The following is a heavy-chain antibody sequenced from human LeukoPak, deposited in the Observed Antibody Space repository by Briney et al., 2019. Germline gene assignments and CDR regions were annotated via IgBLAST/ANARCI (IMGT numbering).Heavy chain of an antibody. V-gene: IGHV4-31*03. CDR3: ARVEGVYSSSWYVDY. D-gene: IGHD6-13*01. J-gene: IGHJ4*02. Sequence: SETLSLTCTVSGGSISSGGYCWSWIRQHPGKGLEWIGYIYYSGSTYYNPSLKSRVTISVDTSKNQFSLKLSSVTAADTAVYYCARVEGVYSSSWYVDYWGQGTLVTVSS. CDR1: GGSISSGGYC. CDR2: IYYSGST.